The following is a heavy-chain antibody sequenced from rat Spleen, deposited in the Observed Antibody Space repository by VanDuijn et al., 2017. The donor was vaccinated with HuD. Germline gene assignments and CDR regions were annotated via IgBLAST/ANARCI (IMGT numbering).Heavy chain of an antibody. CDR2: ITTGGST. J-gene: IGHJ2*01. CDR1: GFSLISHS. Sequence: QVQLKESGPGLVEPSQTLSLTCTVSGFSLISHSLHWIRQPPGKGLEWIAAITTGGSTYYNSALKSRLSISRDTSKSQVFLKMNSLQTGDTATYYCARADIASVSSDGIWGQGVMVTVSS. CDR3: ARADIASVSSDGI. D-gene: IGHD1-2*01. V-gene: IGHV2-6*01.